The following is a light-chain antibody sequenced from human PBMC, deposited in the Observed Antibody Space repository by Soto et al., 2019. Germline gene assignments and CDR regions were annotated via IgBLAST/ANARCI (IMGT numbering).Light chain of an antibody. V-gene: IGKV1-6*01. CDR3: LQDYTYPWA. CDR2: AAS. J-gene: IGKJ1*01. Sequence: AIQLTQSPSSLSASVGDRVTIACRASQVIRYDLGWYQQKPGKAPKLLIYAASSLQSEVPSRFSGSGSGTDFTLTISSLQPEDFATYYCLQDYTYPWAFGQGTKVELK. CDR1: QVIRYD.